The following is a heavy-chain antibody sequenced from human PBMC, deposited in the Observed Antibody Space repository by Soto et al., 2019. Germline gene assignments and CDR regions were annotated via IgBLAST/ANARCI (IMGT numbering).Heavy chain of an antibody. Sequence: HPGGSLRLSCAASGFTFSSYGMHWVRQAPGKGLEWVAVISYDGSNKYYADSVKGRFTISRDNSKNTLYLQMNSLRAEDTAVYYCAKDQWELQHYYYYGMDVWGQGTTVTVSS. D-gene: IGHD1-26*01. V-gene: IGHV3-30*18. CDR1: GFTFSSYG. CDR3: AKDQWELQHYYYYGMDV. J-gene: IGHJ6*02. CDR2: ISYDGSNK.